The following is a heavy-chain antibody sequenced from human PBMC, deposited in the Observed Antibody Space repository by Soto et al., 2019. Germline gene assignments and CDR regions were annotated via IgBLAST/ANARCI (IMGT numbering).Heavy chain of an antibody. Sequence: QVQLVQSGAEVKKPGSSVKVSCKASGGTFSSYTISWVRQAPGQGLEWMGRIIPILGIANYAQKFQGRVTITADKSTSTAYMELSSLRSEDTAVYYCARGGRYDILTGPEDYWGQGTLVTVSS. CDR2: IIPILGIA. CDR3: ARGGRYDILTGPEDY. CDR1: GGTFSSYT. V-gene: IGHV1-69*02. J-gene: IGHJ4*02. D-gene: IGHD3-9*01.